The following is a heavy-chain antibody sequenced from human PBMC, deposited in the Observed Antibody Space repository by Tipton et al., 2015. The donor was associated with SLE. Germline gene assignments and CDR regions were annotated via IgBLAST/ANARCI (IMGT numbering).Heavy chain of an antibody. D-gene: IGHD3-10*01. J-gene: IGHJ5*02. Sequence: TLSLTYTVSGGSISSYYWSWIRQPPGKGLEWIGYIYYSGSTNYNPSLKSRVTISVDTSKNQFSLKLSSVTAADTAVYYCARHVTYYGSGRVWFDPWGQGTLVTVSS. CDR3: ARHVTYYGSGRVWFDP. CDR1: GGSISSYY. CDR2: IYYSGST. V-gene: IGHV4-59*08.